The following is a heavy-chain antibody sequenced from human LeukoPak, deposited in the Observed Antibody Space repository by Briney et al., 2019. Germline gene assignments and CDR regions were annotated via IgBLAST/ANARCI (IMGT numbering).Heavy chain of an antibody. Sequence: GASVKVSCKASGYTFTGYYMHWVRQAPGQGLEWMGWINPNSGGTNYAQKFQGRVTMTRDTSISTAYMELSRLRSDDTAVYYCAREGDCSSTSCYQDYWGQGTLVTVSS. V-gene: IGHV1-2*02. J-gene: IGHJ4*02. CDR2: INPNSGGT. CDR1: GYTFTGYY. D-gene: IGHD2-2*01. CDR3: AREGDCSSTSCYQDY.